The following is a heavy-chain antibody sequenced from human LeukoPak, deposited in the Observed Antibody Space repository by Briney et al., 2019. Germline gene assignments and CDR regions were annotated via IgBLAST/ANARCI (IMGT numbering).Heavy chain of an antibody. Sequence: PSETLSLTCTVSGGSISTYYWGWIRQPPGKGLEWIGSFYYNGSTYYNPSLKSRVTMSVDTSKNQFSLRLSSVTAADTAVYYCARDSYSSTWSPSYYFDYWGQGTLVTVSS. J-gene: IGHJ4*02. CDR2: FYYNGST. CDR3: ARDSYSSTWSPSYYFDY. D-gene: IGHD6-13*01. V-gene: IGHV4-39*07. CDR1: GGSISTYY.